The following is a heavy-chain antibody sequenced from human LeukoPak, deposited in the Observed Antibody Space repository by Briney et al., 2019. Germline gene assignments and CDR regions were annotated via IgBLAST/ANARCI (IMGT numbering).Heavy chain of an antibody. J-gene: IGHJ4*02. D-gene: IGHD2-2*01. CDR1: GFTFSSYW. V-gene: IGHV3-74*01. CDR3: ATGYCSGSSCYRAFEY. CDR2: INSDGTTT. Sequence: PGGSLRLSCAASGFTFSSYWVHWVRQAPGKGLVWVSRINSDGTTTIYADSVKGRFTISRDNAKNTLYLQMNRLRAEDTAVYYCATGYCSGSSCYRAFEYWGQGTLVTVSS.